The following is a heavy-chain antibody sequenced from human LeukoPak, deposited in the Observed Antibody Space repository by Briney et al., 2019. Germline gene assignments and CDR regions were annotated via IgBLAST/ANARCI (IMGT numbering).Heavy chain of an antibody. D-gene: IGHD3-10*01. CDR3: ARHAMIRGAMSYFDP. Sequence: PSETLSLTCGVSGGSITPYYWSWIRQPPGMGLQWIGYVYYSGSTNYNPSLKSRVTLSVDTSKNQFSLSLTSVTPADTAVYFCARHAMIRGAMSYFDPWGQGTLVAVSS. CDR2: VYYSGST. CDR1: GGSITPYY. V-gene: IGHV4-59*01. J-gene: IGHJ5*02.